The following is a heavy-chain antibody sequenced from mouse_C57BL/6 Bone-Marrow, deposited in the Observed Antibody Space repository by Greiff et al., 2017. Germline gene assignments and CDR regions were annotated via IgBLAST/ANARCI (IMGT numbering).Heavy chain of an antibody. CDR1: GYTFTSYW. V-gene: IGHV1-50*01. CDR3: ARGGYYVDY. CDR2: IDPSDSYT. J-gene: IGHJ2*01. Sequence: VQLQQPGAELVKPGASVKLSCKASGYTFTSYWMQWVKQRPGQGLEWIGEIDPSDSYTNYNQKFKGKATLTVETSSSTAYMQRSSLTSEDSAVYYCARGGYYVDYWGQGTTLTVSS.